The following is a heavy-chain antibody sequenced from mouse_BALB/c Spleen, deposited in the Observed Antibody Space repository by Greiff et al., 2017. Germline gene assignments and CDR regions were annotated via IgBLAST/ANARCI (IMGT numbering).Heavy chain of an antibody. D-gene: IGHD2-1*01. V-gene: IGHV3-8*02. CDR3: ARYPPYGNYGYFDV. J-gene: IGHJ1*01. Sequence: EVQLVESGPSLVKPSQTLSLTCSVTGDSITSGYWNWIRKFPGNKLEYMGYISYSGSTYYNPSLKSRISITRDTSKNQYYLQLNSVTTEDTATYYCARYPPYGNYGYFDVWGAGTTVTVSS. CDR2: ISYSGST. CDR1: GDSITSGY.